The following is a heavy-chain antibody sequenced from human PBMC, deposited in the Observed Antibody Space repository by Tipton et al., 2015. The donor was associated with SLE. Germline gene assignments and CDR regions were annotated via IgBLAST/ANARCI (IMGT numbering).Heavy chain of an antibody. D-gene: IGHD5-12*01. J-gene: IGHJ4*02. CDR1: GYIFTSYG. CDR3: ALRWPDTWTTVY. CDR2: ISAYNGNT. Sequence: QSGAEVKKPGASVKVSCKASGYIFTSYGISWVRQAPGQGLEWMGWISAYNGNTNLAHGRVTLTTDTSTSTAYMELRSLRSDDTAVYYCALRWPDTWTTVYWGQGTLVTVSS. V-gene: IGHV1-18*01.